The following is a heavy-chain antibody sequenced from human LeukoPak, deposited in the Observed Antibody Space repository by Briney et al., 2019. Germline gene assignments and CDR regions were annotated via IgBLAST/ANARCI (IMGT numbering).Heavy chain of an antibody. Sequence: TGGSLRLSCAASGFTFSNAWMSWVRQAPGKGLEWVSAISGSGGSTYYADSVKGRFTISRDNSKNTLYLQMNSLRAEDTAVYYCAKVAGWSTGGWGQGTLVTVSS. CDR2: ISGSGGST. J-gene: IGHJ4*02. CDR3: AKVAGWSTGG. CDR1: GFTFSNAW. D-gene: IGHD6-13*01. V-gene: IGHV3-23*01.